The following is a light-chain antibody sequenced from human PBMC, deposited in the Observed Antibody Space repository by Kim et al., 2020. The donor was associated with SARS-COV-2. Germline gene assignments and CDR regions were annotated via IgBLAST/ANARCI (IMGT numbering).Light chain of an antibody. J-gene: IGLJ3*02. CDR2: EVS. V-gene: IGLV2-8*01. Sequence: QSVTITCTGTSRDIGAYDYVSWYQQHPGKAPKFIIYEVSKRPSGVPDRFSGSKSGNTASLTVSGLQAEDEADYYCSSYVASNGLWVFGGGTKLTVL. CDR3: SSYVASNGLWV. CDR1: SRDIGAYDY.